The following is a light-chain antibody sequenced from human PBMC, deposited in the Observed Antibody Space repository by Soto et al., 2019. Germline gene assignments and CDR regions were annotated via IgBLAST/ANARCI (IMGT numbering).Light chain of an antibody. CDR1: SSDVGGYTF. CDR2: EVA. Sequence: QSALTQPPSASGSPGQSVTISCTGTSSDVGGYTFVSWYQQRPGKAPKLMIYEVARRPSGVHDRFSASKSGNTASLTVSGLQAEDEADYYCSSYAASNKVIFGGGTKLTVL. V-gene: IGLV2-8*01. CDR3: SSYAASNKVI. J-gene: IGLJ2*01.